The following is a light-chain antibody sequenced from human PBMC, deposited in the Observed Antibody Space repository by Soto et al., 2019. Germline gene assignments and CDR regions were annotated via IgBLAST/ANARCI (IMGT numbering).Light chain of an antibody. CDR3: SSYTSSSTLVV. J-gene: IGLJ2*01. V-gene: IGLV2-14*01. Sequence: QSALTQPASVSGSPGQSITISCTGTSSSVGGYNYVSWYQQHPGKAPKLMIYDVSNRPSGVSNRFSGSKSGNTASLTISGLQAEDEADYYCSSYTSSSTLVVFGGGTKLTGL. CDR2: DVS. CDR1: SSSVGGYNY.